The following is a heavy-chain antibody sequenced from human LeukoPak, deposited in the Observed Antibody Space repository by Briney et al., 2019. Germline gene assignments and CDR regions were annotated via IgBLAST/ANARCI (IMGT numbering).Heavy chain of an antibody. CDR1: GFTFSSYA. V-gene: IGHV3-30*04. CDR3: AREVTNDAFDI. Sequence: GRSLRLSCAASGFTFSSYAMHWVRQAPGKGLEWVVVISYDGSNKYYADSVKGRFTISRDNSKNTLYLQMNSLRAEDTAVYYCAREVTNDAFDIWGQGTMVTVSS. D-gene: IGHD2-21*02. CDR2: ISYDGSNK. J-gene: IGHJ3*02.